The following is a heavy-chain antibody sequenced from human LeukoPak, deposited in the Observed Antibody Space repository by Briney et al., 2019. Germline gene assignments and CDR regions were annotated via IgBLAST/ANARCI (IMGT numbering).Heavy chain of an antibody. Sequence: SQTLSLTCAISGDSVSSNSAAWNWIRQSPSRGLEWLGRTYCRSKWYNDYAVSVKSRITINPDTSKNQFSLQLNSVTPEDTAVYYCARATWIQLWERIYYFDYWGQGTLVTVSS. CDR3: ARATWIQLWERIYYFDY. CDR2: TYCRSKWYN. V-gene: IGHV6-1*01. D-gene: IGHD5-18*01. CDR1: GDSVSSNSAA. J-gene: IGHJ4*02.